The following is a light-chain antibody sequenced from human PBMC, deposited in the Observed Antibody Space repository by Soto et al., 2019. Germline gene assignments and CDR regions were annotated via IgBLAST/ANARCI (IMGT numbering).Light chain of an antibody. CDR3: QQYVNSPRT. CDR2: GAS. V-gene: IGKV3-20*01. CDR1: QSVSSS. Sequence: IVLTQSPCTLSLSPVEIATLSCRASQSVSSSLAWYQQKPGQAPRLLVFGASSRATGIPDRFSGSGSGTDFTLTISRLDPEDFAVYYCQQYVNSPRTFGQGTKVDTK. J-gene: IGKJ1*01.